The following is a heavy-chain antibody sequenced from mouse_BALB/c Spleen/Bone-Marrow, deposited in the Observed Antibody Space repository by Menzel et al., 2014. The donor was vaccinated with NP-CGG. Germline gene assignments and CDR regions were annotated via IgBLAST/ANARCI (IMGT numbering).Heavy chain of an antibody. V-gene: IGHV1-4*01. D-gene: IGHD4-1*02. J-gene: IGHJ3*01. CDR1: GYTFTSYT. Sequence: VQLQESGAELARPGASVKMSCKASGYTFTSYTMHWVKQRPGQGLEWIGNINPSSGYTNYNQKFKDKATLTADKSSSTAYMQLSSLTSEDSAVYYCARWANWDGFAHWGQGTLVTVSA. CDR2: INPSSGYT. CDR3: ARWANWDGFAH.